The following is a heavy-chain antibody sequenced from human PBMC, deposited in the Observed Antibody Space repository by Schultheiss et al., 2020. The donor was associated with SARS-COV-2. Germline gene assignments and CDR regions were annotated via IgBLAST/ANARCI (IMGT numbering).Heavy chain of an antibody. V-gene: IGHV3-20*04. D-gene: IGHD6-13*01. CDR1: GFTFDDYG. Sequence: GESLKISCAASGFTFDDYGMSWVRQAPGKGLEWVSGINWNGGSTGYADSVKGRFTISRDNAKNSLYLQMNSLRAEDTALYYCARDQVAAAGNAYWFDPWGQGTLVTVSS. CDR2: INWNGGST. CDR3: ARDQVAAAGNAYWFDP. J-gene: IGHJ5*02.